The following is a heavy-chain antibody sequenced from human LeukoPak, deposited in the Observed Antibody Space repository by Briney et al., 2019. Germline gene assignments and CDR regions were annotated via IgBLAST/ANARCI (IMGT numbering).Heavy chain of an antibody. CDR3: ARGGSGWFDRDLDY. J-gene: IGHJ4*02. CDR1: GFGFSMFA. CDR2: ISFDGSNK. D-gene: IGHD6-19*01. V-gene: IGHV3-30-3*01. Sequence: PGGSLRLSCAASGFGFSMFAMNWVRQAPGKGLEWVAVISFDGSNKYYTDSVKGRFTVSRDNPRNTVYLEMISLKPEDSAIYYCARGGSGWFDRDLDYWGQGTLVSVSS.